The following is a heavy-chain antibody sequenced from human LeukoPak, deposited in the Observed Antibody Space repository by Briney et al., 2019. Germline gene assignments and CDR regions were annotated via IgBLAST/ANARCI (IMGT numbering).Heavy chain of an antibody. J-gene: IGHJ4*02. CDR3: AKGASRLYDNSGYYPFLYDY. CDR2: ISSSSSYI. D-gene: IGHD3-22*01. V-gene: IGHV3-21*04. CDR1: GFTFSSYS. Sequence: GGSLRLSCAASGFTFSSYSMNWVRQAPGKGLEWASSISSSSSYIYYADSVKGRFPISRDNAKNSLYLQMNSLRAEDTAVYYCAKGASRLYDNSGYYPFLYDYWGQGTLVSVSS.